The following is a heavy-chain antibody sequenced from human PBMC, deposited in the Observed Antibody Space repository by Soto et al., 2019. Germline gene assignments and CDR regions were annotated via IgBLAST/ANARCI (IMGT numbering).Heavy chain of an antibody. Sequence: SETLSLTCTVSGGSISTYFWSWIRQPPGKGLEWIGYIYYSGSTNYNPSLKSRVTISVDTSKNQFSLRLRSVTAADTAVYYCARYGFFSLDVWGKGTTVTVSS. V-gene: IGHV4-59*08. D-gene: IGHD3-10*01. CDR1: GGSISTYF. CDR3: ARYGFFSLDV. J-gene: IGHJ6*04. CDR2: IYYSGST.